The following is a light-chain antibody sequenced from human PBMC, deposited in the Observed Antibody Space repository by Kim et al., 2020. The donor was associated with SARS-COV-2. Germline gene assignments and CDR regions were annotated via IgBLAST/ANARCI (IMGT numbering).Light chain of an antibody. V-gene: IGKV1-5*01. CDR1: QSISIW. CDR2: DAS. J-gene: IGKJ1*01. Sequence: GDRVTITCRASQSISIWLAWYQQKPEKAPNLLIYDASTLETGVPSRFSGSGSGTQFTLTISSLQPDDFATYYCQEYKSDSWTFGQGTKVDIK. CDR3: QEYKSDSWT.